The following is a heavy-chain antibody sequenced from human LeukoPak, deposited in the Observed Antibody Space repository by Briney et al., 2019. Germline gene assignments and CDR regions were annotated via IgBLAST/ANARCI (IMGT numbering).Heavy chain of an antibody. CDR1: GFTFSSYE. J-gene: IGHJ4*02. D-gene: IGHD3-22*01. CDR3: ASSLGDYYDSSGYRITDY. V-gene: IGHV3-48*03. Sequence: PGGSLRLSCAASGFTFSSYEMNWVRQAPGKGLEWVSYISSSGSTIYYADSVKSRFTISRDNAKNSLYLQMNSLRAEDTAVYYCASSLGDYYDSSGYRITDYWGQGTLVTVSS. CDR2: ISSSGSTI.